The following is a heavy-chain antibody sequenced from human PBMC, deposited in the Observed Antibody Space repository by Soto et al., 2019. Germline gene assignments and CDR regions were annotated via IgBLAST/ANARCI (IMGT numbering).Heavy chain of an antibody. CDR3: GRVRVDKAEGWFDP. V-gene: IGHV5-10-1*01. CDR2: IDPSDSYA. Sequence: GESLKISCKASGYSFTTYWITWVRQMPGKGLEWMGRIDPSDSYANYRPSFQGHVTISADKSINTAYLQWSSLKASDTAIYYCGRVRVDKAEGWFDPWGQGTLVTVSS. D-gene: IGHD5-18*01. J-gene: IGHJ5*02. CDR1: GYSFTTYW.